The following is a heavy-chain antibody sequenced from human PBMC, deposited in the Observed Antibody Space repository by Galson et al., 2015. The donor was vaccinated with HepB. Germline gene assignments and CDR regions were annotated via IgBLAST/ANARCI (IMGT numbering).Heavy chain of an antibody. CDR1: GGTFSSYA. D-gene: IGHD3-16*01. CDR2: IIPIFGTA. Sequence: SVKVSCKASGGTFSSYAISWVRQAPGQGLEWMGGIIPIFGTANYAQKFQGRVTITADESTSTAYMELSSLRSEDTAVYYCATIPARYDYVWGSYYPEKIDGMDVWGQGTTVTVSS. J-gene: IGHJ6*02. CDR3: ATIPARYDYVWGSYYPEKIDGMDV. V-gene: IGHV1-69*13.